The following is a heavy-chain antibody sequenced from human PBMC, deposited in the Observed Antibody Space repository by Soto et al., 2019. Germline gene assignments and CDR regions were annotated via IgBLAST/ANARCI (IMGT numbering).Heavy chain of an antibody. Sequence: SETLSLTCTVSGGSISSSSYYWGWIRQPPGKGLEWIGSIYYSGSTYYNPSLKSRVTISVDTSKNQFSLKLSSVTAADTAVYYCARPNCSGGSCYSFYDAFDIWGQGTMVTVSS. V-gene: IGHV4-39*01. D-gene: IGHD2-15*01. CDR3: ARPNCSGGSCYSFYDAFDI. CDR2: IYYSGST. J-gene: IGHJ3*02. CDR1: GGSISSSSYY.